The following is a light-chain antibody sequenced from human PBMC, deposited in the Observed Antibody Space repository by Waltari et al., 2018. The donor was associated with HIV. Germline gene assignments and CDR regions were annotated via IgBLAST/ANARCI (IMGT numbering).Light chain of an antibody. CDR2: DIN. Sequence: QSVLTQPPSVSGAPGQRVTIPCTGSNSNIGAGSGVHWYQHLPGAAPKLLIYDINNRPSGVPDRFSGSKSGTSASLAITGLQVEDEGDYFCQSYDSSLNVIFGGGTKLTVL. CDR1: NSNIGAGSG. CDR3: QSYDSSLNVI. V-gene: IGLV1-40*01. J-gene: IGLJ2*01.